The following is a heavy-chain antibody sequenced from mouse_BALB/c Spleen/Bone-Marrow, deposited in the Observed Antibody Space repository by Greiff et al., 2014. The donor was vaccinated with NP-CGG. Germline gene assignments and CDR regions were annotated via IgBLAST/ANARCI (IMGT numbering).Heavy chain of an antibody. V-gene: IGHV1-4*01. Sequence: QVPLQQSGAGLGRPWASVEMSCKASCYSFSSYTKHWGKQRAGPGLGLIGYINPSSCYTNYNQKFKDKATLTADKSSSTAYMQLSSLTSEDSAVYYCARGWDYEGYFDYWGQGTTLTVSS. CDR3: ARGWDYEGYFDY. J-gene: IGHJ2*01. CDR2: INPSSCYT. CDR1: CYSFSSYT. D-gene: IGHD2-4*01.